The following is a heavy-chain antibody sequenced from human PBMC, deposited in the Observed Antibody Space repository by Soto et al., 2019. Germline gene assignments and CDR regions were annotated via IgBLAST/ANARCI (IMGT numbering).Heavy chain of an antibody. CDR3: AKRPGRFGELLYRGWLDP. CDR1: GFTFSSYG. V-gene: IGHV3-30*18. CDR2: ISYDGSNK. J-gene: IGHJ5*02. Sequence: QVQLVESGGGVVQPGRSLRLSCAASGFTFSSYGMHWVRQAPGKGLEWVAVISYDGSNKYYADSVKGRFTISRDNSKNTLYLHMNSLRAEDTAVYYCAKRPGRFGELLYRGWLDPWGQGTLVTVSS. D-gene: IGHD3-10*01.